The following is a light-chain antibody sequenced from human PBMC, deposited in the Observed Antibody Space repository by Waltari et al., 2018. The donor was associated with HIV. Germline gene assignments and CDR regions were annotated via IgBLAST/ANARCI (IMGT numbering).Light chain of an antibody. CDR1: KSRERY. CDR3: QTWDTNTVI. Sequence: SYELTLPPSVSVSPGQTATIPCSGDKSRERYASWYQQKPGQSPVMVIYQHTHRPSGVPERFSGSISGNTATLTISGTQAMDEADYYCQTWDTNTVIFGGGTRLTVL. CDR2: QHT. V-gene: IGLV3-1*01. J-gene: IGLJ2*01.